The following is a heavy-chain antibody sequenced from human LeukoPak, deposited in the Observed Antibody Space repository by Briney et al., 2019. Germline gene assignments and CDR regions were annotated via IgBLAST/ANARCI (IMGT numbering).Heavy chain of an antibody. CDR2: IYYSGSA. Sequence: SETLSLTCSVSSGSISSSSYHWRWIRQSPGKGLEWIGSIYYSGSAYYNPSLKSRVTISVDTSKNQFSLKLSSVTAADTAVYYCAREGDYGDYGNWFDPWGQGTLVTVSS. CDR3: AREGDYGDYGNWFDP. D-gene: IGHD4-17*01. V-gene: IGHV4-39*07. J-gene: IGHJ5*02. CDR1: SGSISSSSYH.